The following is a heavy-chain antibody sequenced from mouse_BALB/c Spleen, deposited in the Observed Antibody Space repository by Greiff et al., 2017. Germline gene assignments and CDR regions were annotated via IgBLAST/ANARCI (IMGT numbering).Heavy chain of an antibody. D-gene: IGHD2-2*01. J-gene: IGHJ4*01. Sequence: EVKVVESGGDLVKPGGSLKLSCAASGFTFSSYGMSWVRQTPDKRLEWVATISSGGSYTYYPDSVKGRFTISRDNAKNTLYLQMSSLKSEDTAMYYCARHRGYGYDLNYAMDYWGQGTSVTVSS. CDR3: ARHRGYGYDLNYAMDY. V-gene: IGHV5-6*01. CDR2: ISSGGSYT. CDR1: GFTFSSYG.